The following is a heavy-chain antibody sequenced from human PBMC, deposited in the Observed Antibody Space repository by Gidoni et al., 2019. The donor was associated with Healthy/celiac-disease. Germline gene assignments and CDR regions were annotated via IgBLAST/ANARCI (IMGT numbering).Heavy chain of an antibody. CDR2: IYHSGST. CDR1: GYSLSSGYS. Sequence: QVQLQESGPGLVKPSETLSLTCAVSGYSLSSGYSWGWIRQPPGKGLEWIGSIYHSGSTYYNPSLKSRVTISVDTSKNQFSLKLSSVTAADTAVYYCARDQLGNGLGYWGQGTLVTVSS. D-gene: IGHD7-27*01. CDR3: ARDQLGNGLGY. V-gene: IGHV4-38-2*02. J-gene: IGHJ4*02.